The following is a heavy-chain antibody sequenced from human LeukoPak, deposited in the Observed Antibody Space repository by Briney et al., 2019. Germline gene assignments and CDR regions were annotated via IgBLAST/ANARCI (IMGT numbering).Heavy chain of an antibody. Sequence: GGSLRLSCAASGFTFSNYAMSWVRQAPGKGLEWVSGISDTGGSTYYADSVKGRFTISRDNSKNTLYLQMNSLRAEDTAIYYCAKLPVSYSSGWSNFDYWGRGTLVTVSS. CDR2: ISDTGGST. CDR3: AKLPVSYSSGWSNFDY. CDR1: GFTFSNYA. J-gene: IGHJ4*02. D-gene: IGHD6-19*01. V-gene: IGHV3-23*01.